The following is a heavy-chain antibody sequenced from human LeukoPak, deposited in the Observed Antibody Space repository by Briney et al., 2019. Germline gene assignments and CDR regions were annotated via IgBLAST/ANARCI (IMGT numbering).Heavy chain of an antibody. CDR1: GGSISSGSYY. D-gene: IGHD1-7*01. Sequence: SQTLSLTCTVSGGSISSGSYYWGWIRQPPGKGLEWLGYIYYSGSTNYNPSLDSRITISVDTSKNQFSLKVSSVTAADTAVYYCARRPNVNYGFDYWGQGALVIASS. CDR3: ARRPNVNYGFDY. CDR2: IYYSGST. V-gene: IGHV4-61*05. J-gene: IGHJ4*02.